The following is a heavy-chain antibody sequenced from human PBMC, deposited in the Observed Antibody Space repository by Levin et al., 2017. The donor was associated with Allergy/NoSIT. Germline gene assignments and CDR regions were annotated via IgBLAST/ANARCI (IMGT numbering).Heavy chain of an antibody. CDR1: GGSFSGYY. V-gene: IGHV4-34*01. CDR2: INHSGST. J-gene: IGHJ3*02. CDR3: ARVPNAHDAFDI. D-gene: IGHD1-1*01. Sequence: PSETLSLTCAVYGGSFSGYYWSWIRQPPGKGLEWIGEINHSGSTNYNPSLKSRVTISVDTSKNQFSLKLSSVTAADTAVYCCARVPNAHDAFDIWGQGTMVTVSS.